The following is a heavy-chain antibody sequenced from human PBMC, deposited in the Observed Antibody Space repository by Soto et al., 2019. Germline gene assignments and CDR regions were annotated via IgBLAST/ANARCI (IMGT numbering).Heavy chain of an antibody. Sequence: ASVKVYCKASGYTFTSYDINWVRQATGQGLEWMGWMNPNSGNTGYAQKFQGRVTMTRNTSISTAYMELSSLRSEDTAVYYCARSVAIFGNHYYYYYYMDVWGKGTTVTVSS. CDR3: ARSVAIFGNHYYYYYYMDV. CDR1: GYTFTSYD. CDR2: MNPNSGNT. V-gene: IGHV1-8*01. J-gene: IGHJ6*03. D-gene: IGHD3-3*01.